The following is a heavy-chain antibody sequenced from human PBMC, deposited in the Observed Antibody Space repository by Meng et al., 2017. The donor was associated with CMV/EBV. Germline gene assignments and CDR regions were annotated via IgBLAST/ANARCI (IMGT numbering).Heavy chain of an antibody. Sequence: QIPSLTRAISGDSVSSHSAAWNWIRQSPSRGLEWLGRTYYRSKWYHDYAVSVKSRITINPDTSKNQFPLQLNSVTPEDTAVYYCARDLERSNYYYYYGMDVWGQGNTVTVSS. CDR1: GDSVSSHSAA. D-gene: IGHD1-1*01. V-gene: IGHV6-1*01. CDR2: TYYRSKWYH. J-gene: IGHJ6*02. CDR3: ARDLERSNYYYYYGMDV.